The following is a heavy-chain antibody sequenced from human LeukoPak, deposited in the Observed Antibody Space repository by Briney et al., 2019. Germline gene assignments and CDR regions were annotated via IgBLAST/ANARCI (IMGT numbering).Heavy chain of an antibody. Sequence: SETLSLTCTVSGGSISSDYWSWIRESPGKGLEWIGYIYYSGTTSYNPSLKSRVTISLDTSKNQFSLKLSSVTAADTAVYYCARGANWGSPDYWGQGTLVTVSS. D-gene: IGHD7-27*01. J-gene: IGHJ4*02. V-gene: IGHV4-59*01. CDR2: IYYSGTT. CDR1: GGSISSDY. CDR3: ARGANWGSPDY.